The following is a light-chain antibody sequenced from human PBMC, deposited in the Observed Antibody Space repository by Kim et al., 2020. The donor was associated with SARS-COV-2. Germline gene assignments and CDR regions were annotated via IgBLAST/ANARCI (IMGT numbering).Light chain of an antibody. J-gene: IGLJ2*01. CDR2: HDI. CDR1: GVGEKY. CDR3: QVWDISLVV. V-gene: IGLV3-1*01. Sequence: VSPGQAATMSCSGVGVGEKYVSWYKQKPGQSPVLVVYHDIKRPSGIPQRFFGSNSGNTATLTISGTQVMDEADYYCQVWDISLVVFAGGTKLTVL.